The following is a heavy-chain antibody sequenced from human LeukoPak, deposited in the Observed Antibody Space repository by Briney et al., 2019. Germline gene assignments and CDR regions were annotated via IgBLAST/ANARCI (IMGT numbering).Heavy chain of an antibody. V-gene: IGHV3-7*04. CDR2: IKQDGSEK. J-gene: IGHJ5*02. CDR1: GFIFSNYW. CDR3: ARDMIILQS. D-gene: IGHD3-16*01. Sequence: PGGSLRLSCSASGFIFSNYWMTWARQAPGKGLEWVANIKQDGSEKYYVDSVKGRFTISRDNAKKSLYLQMNSLRAEDTAVYFCARDMIILQSWGQGTLVTVSS.